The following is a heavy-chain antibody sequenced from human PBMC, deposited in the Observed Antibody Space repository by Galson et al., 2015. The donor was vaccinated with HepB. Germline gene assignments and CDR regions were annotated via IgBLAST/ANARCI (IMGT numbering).Heavy chain of an antibody. CDR3: ARAPLRYCSGGSCNWGWFDP. D-gene: IGHD2-15*01. V-gene: IGHV3-33*01. J-gene: IGHJ5*02. CDR2: IWSDGINK. Sequence: SLRLSCAASGFSFNRYGMHWVRQAPGKGLEWVAVIWSDGINKNYADSVKGRFTISRDNSKNTLFLQMNSLRAEDTAIYYCARAPLRYCSGGSCNWGWFDPWGQGTLVTVSS. CDR1: GFSFNRYG.